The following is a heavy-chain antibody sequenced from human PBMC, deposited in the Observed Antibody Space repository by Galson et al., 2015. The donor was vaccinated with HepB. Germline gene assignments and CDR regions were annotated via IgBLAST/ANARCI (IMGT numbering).Heavy chain of an antibody. CDR1: GGTFSSYA. CDR3: ARDLGGIQLRYYYYGMDV. J-gene: IGHJ6*02. Sequence: SVKVSCKASGGTFSSYAISWVRQAPGQGLEWMGGIIPIFGTANYAQKFQGRVTITADESTSTAYMELSSLRSEDTAVYYCARDLGGIQLRYYYYGMDVWGQGTTVTVSS. CDR2: IIPIFGTA. V-gene: IGHV1-69*13. D-gene: IGHD5-18*01.